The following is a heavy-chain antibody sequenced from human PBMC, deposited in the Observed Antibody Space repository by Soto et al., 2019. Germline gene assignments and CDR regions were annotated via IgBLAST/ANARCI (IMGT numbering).Heavy chain of an antibody. CDR3: ARGGRYLGYCSGGSCYHRI. CDR2: IWYDGSNK. V-gene: IGHV3-33*01. J-gene: IGHJ4*02. D-gene: IGHD2-15*01. CDR1: GFTFSSYG. Sequence: GGSLRLSCAASGFTFSSYGMHWVRQAPGKGLEWVAVIWYDGSNKYYADSVKGRFTISRDNSKNTLYLQMNSLRAEDTAVYYCARGGRYLGYCSGGSCYHRIWGQGTLVTVSS.